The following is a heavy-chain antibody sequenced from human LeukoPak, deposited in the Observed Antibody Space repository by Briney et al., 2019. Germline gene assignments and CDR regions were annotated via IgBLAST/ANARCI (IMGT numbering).Heavy chain of an antibody. J-gene: IGHJ3*02. CDR2: INHSGST. CDR3: ASDSSYDFWSGYYMAYAFDI. CDR1: GGSFSGYY. Sequence: SETLSLTCAVYGGSFSGYYWSWIRQPPGKGVEWIGEINHSGSTNYNPSLKSRVTISVDTSKNQFSLKLSSVTAADTAVYYCASDSSYDFWSGYYMAYAFDIWGQGTMVTVSS. V-gene: IGHV4-34*01. D-gene: IGHD3-3*01.